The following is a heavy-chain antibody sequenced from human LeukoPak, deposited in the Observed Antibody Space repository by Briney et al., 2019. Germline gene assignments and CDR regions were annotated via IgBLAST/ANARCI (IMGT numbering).Heavy chain of an antibody. CDR2: ISSSSSYI. CDR1: GFTFSSYS. D-gene: IGHD2-2*01. CDR3: ARVTYCSSTSCKSVPSYFDY. V-gene: IGHV3-21*01. J-gene: IGHJ4*02. Sequence: GGSLRLSCAASGFTFSSYSMNWVRQAPGKGLEWVSSISSSSSYIYYADSVKGRFTISRDNAKNSLYLQMNGLRAEDTAVYYCARVTYCSSTSCKSVPSYFDYWGQGTLVTVSS.